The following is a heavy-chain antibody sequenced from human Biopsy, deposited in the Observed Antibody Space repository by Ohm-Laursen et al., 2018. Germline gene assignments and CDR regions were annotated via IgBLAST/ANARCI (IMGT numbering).Heavy chain of an antibody. CDR2: INLDGSEK. CDR1: GFTFRTYK. J-gene: IGHJ3*01. CDR3: AKGRHTLLDAFDF. V-gene: IGHV3-7*01. D-gene: IGHD2/OR15-2a*01. Sequence: SLRLSCAASGFTFRTYKMNWVRQAPGKGLEWVANINLDGSEKYYVDSVKGRFTMSRDNAKNSLYLQMNSLGAEDTAVYYCAKGRHTLLDAFDFRGQGTLVTVSS.